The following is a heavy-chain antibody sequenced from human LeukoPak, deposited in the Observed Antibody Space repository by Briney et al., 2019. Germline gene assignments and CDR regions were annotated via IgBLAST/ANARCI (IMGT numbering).Heavy chain of an antibody. J-gene: IGHJ4*02. Sequence: GGSLRLSFAASGFTFSSYGMHWVRQAPGKGLEWVAFIRYDGSNKYYADSVKGRFSISRDNSKNTLYLQMNSLRAGDTAEYYCAKDKRFLEWLLPFDYWGQGTLVTVSS. CDR3: AKDKRFLEWLLPFDY. D-gene: IGHD3-3*01. CDR2: IRYDGSNK. CDR1: GFTFSSYG. V-gene: IGHV3-30*02.